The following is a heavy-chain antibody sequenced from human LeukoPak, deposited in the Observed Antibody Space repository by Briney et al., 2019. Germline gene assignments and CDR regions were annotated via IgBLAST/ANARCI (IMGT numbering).Heavy chain of an antibody. Sequence: GGSLRLSCAASGFTFSSYGMHWVRQAPGKGLEWVAVISYDGSNKYYADSVKGRFTISRDNSKNTLYLQMNSLRAEDTAVYYCAKDPIAVAGTNDAFDIWGQGTMVTVSS. CDR1: GFTFSSYG. CDR2: ISYDGSNK. D-gene: IGHD6-19*01. V-gene: IGHV3-30*18. CDR3: AKDPIAVAGTNDAFDI. J-gene: IGHJ3*02.